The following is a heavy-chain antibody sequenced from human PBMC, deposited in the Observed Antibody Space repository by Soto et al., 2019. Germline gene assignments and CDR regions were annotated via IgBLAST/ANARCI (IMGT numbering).Heavy chain of an antibody. CDR2: IKSKRDGGTR. CDR1: GFTFNNAW. J-gene: IGHJ4*02. CDR3: TWLIPDY. V-gene: IGHV3-15*01. D-gene: IGHD3-16*01. Sequence: PGGSLRLSCAASGFTFNNAWMSWVRQAPGKGLEWGGRIKSKRDGGTRDYAAPVKGRFTISRDDSKNTLYLKMNRLKTEDTAVYYSTWLIPDYWGKGTMVTVS.